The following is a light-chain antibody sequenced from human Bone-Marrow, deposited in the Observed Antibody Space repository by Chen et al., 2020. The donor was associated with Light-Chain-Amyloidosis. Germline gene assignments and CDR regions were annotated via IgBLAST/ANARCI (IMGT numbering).Light chain of an antibody. J-gene: IGLJ3*02. CDR3: QSYQGSSQGV. Sequence: NFMLTQPHSVSESPGKTVIISCTRSSGSIATNYVQWYQQRPGSSPTTVIYEDDQRPSGVPDRCSGSIDRSSNSASVTIAGLKTEDEADYCCQSYQGSSQGVFGGGTKLTVL. CDR1: SGSIATNY. V-gene: IGLV6-57*01. CDR2: EDD.